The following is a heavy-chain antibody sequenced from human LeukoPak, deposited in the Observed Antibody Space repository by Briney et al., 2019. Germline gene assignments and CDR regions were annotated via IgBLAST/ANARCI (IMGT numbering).Heavy chain of an antibody. D-gene: IGHD1-26*01. J-gene: IGHJ4*02. CDR2: IRYDGSNK. V-gene: IGHV3-30*02. CDR1: GFTFSSYG. Sequence: GGSLRLSCAASGFTFSSYGMHWVRQAPGKGLEWVALIRYDGSNKYYADSVKGRFTISRDNSKNALYLEMNSLRAEDTAVYYCAKVRAGFRKVGAMGAYYFDYWGEGTLVTVSS. CDR3: AKVRAGFRKVGAMGAYYFDY.